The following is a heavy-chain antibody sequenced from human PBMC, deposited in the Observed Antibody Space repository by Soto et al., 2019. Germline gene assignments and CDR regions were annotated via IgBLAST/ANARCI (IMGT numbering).Heavy chain of an antibody. J-gene: IGHJ4*02. CDR2: INHRGST. CDR1: GGSFSGYY. Sequence: SGTLSLTCAVYGGSFSGYYWSWIRQPPGKGLEWIGEINHRGSTNYSPSLKSRVTISVDTSKNQFSLKLSSVTAADTAVYYCARGGRIVGTTPLLAYWGQGALVTVSS. V-gene: IGHV4-34*01. D-gene: IGHD1-26*01. CDR3: ARGGRIVGTTPLLAY.